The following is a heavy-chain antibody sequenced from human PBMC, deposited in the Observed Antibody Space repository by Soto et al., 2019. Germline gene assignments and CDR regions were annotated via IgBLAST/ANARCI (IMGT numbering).Heavy chain of an antibody. CDR1: GFTFSSYS. V-gene: IGHV3-48*02. D-gene: IGHD4-17*01. CDR2: ISSSSSTI. J-gene: IGHJ6*02. CDR3: ASEHDYADLTYYYYGMDV. Sequence: EVQLVESGGGLVQPGGSLRLSCEASGFTFSSYSMNWVRQAPGKGLERVSYISSSSSTIYYADSEKGRFTITRDNANNSLYLQMNSLRYEHTAVYYCASEHDYADLTYYYYGMDVWGQSTTGTVSS.